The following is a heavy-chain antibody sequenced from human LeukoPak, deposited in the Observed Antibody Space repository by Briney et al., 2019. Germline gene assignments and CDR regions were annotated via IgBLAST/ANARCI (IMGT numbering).Heavy chain of an antibody. D-gene: IGHD3-3*01. CDR3: ARLSRGAGLRFLEWLFHFDC. CDR1: GGSFSGYY. J-gene: IGHJ4*02. CDR2: INHSGST. Sequence: SETLSLTCAVYGGSFSGYYWSWIRQPPGKGLEWIGEINHSGSTNYNPSLKSRVTISVVTSKNQFSLKLSSVTVADTAVYYCARLSRGAGLRFLEWLFHFDCWGQGTLVTVSS. V-gene: IGHV4-34*01.